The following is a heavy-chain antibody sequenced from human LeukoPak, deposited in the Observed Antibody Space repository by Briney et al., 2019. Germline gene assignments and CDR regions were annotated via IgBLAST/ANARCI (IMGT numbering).Heavy chain of an antibody. V-gene: IGHV4-61*08. CDR1: DGSVSSGGYY. J-gene: IGHJ4*02. CDR2: IYNSGST. D-gene: IGHD2-15*01. Sequence: SETLSLTCTVSDGSVSSGGYYWSWVRQPPGKGLEWLGYIYNSGSTNYNPSLKSRVTMSVDTSKNQFSLELSSVTAADTAVYYCARGVITLGYYFDYWGQGTLVTVSS. CDR3: ARGVITLGYYFDY.